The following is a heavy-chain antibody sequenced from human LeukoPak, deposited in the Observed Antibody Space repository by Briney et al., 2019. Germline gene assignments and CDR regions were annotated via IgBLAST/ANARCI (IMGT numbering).Heavy chain of an antibody. Sequence: GGSLRLSCAASGFTVSSNYMNWVRQAPGKGLEWVSYISSSGSTIYYADSVKGRFTISRDNAKNSLYLQMNSLRAEDTAVYYCARMAAVAAPGDRWNYYYYMDVWGKGTTVTISS. CDR3: ARMAAVAAPGDRWNYYYYMDV. D-gene: IGHD6-19*01. CDR2: ISSSGSTI. CDR1: GFTVSSNY. J-gene: IGHJ6*03. V-gene: IGHV3-48*03.